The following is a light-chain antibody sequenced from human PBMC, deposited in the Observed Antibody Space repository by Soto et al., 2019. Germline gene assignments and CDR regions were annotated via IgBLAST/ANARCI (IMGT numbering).Light chain of an antibody. Sequence: EIVMTQSPATLSVSPGERATLSCRASQSVSSNLAWYQQIPGQAPRLLISAASTRATGIPARFSGSGSGTEFTLTISSLQSEDFAVYYCQQYNDWAPLTFGGGTKVEIK. J-gene: IGKJ4*01. V-gene: IGKV3D-15*01. CDR3: QQYNDWAPLT. CDR2: AAS. CDR1: QSVSSN.